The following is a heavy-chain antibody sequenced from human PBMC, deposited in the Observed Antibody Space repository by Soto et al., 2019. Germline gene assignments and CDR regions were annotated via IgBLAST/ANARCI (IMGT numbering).Heavy chain of an antibody. CDR3: AREIAAAWLFGLHY. CDR2: IWYDGSNK. Sequence: GGSLRLSCAASGFTFSSYGMHWVRQAPGKGLEWVAVIWYDGSNKYYPDSVKGRFTISRDNSKNTLYLQMNSLRAEDTAVYYCAREIAAAWLFGLHYWGQGTPVTVSS. D-gene: IGHD6-13*01. J-gene: IGHJ4*02. V-gene: IGHV3-33*01. CDR1: GFTFSSYG.